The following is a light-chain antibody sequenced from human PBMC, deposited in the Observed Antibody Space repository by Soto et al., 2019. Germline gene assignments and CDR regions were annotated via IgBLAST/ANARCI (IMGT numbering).Light chain of an antibody. CDR1: QSISSW. CDR2: DAS. V-gene: IGKV1-5*01. Sequence: DIQMTQSPSTLSASVGDRVTITCRASQSISSWLAWYQQKPGKAPKLLIYDASTLHTGVPSRFSGRGSGTDFTLTINNLQREDFADYFCQQTYSNLWTFGQGTKVDIK. CDR3: QQTYSNLWT. J-gene: IGKJ1*01.